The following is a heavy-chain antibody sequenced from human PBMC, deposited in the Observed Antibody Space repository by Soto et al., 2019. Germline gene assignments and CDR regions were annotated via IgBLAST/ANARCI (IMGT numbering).Heavy chain of an antibody. J-gene: IGHJ4*02. CDR3: ARGLVNSSSRPGYFDY. Sequence: VGSLRLSCAGSGFTFSNFALTWVRQAPGKGLEWVSTTRSNGEHTYYADSVKGRFTVSRDNSKNALFLDMTSLGAEDTAVYYCARGLVNSSSRPGYFDYWGQGTLVTVSS. V-gene: IGHV3-23*01. CDR1: GFTFSNFA. CDR2: TRSNGEHT. D-gene: IGHD6-6*01.